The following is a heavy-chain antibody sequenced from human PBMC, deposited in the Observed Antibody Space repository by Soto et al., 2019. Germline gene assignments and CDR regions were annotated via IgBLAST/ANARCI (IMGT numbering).Heavy chain of an antibody. CDR3: AKSLDNGYYYDSSGYYLTPAAYGMGV. V-gene: IGHV3-23*01. D-gene: IGHD3-22*01. CDR1: GFTFSSYA. CDR2: ISGSGGST. J-gene: IGHJ6*02. Sequence: GGSLRLSCAASGFTFSSYAMSWVRQAPGKGLEWVSAISGSGGSTYYADSVKGRFTISRDNSKNTLYLQMNSLRAEDTAVYYCAKSLDNGYYYDSSGYYLTPAAYGMGVWGQGTTVTVSS.